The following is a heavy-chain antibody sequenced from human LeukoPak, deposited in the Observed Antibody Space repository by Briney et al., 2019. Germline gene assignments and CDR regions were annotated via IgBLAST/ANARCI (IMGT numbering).Heavy chain of an antibody. J-gene: IGHJ4*02. CDR3: ARDGDDYGDYVFDY. D-gene: IGHD4-17*01. Sequence: PSETLSLTCTVSGGSVSSYFWSWIRQPPGKGLEWIGYIYYSGSTNYNPSLKSRVTISVDTSKNQFSLKLSSVTAADTAVYYCARDGDDYGDYVFDYWGQGILVTVSS. V-gene: IGHV4-59*02. CDR1: GGSVSSYF. CDR2: IYYSGST.